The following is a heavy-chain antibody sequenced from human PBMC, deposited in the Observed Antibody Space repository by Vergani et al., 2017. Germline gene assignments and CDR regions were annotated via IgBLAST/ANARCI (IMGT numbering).Heavy chain of an antibody. CDR1: GYSFTSYW. CDR2: IYPGDSDT. V-gene: IGHV5-51*01. D-gene: IGHD3-3*01. CDR3: ARQAYDFWSGSPLAQYFQH. Sequence: EVQLVQSGAEVKKPGESLKISCKGSGYSFTSYWIGWVRQMPGKGLEWMGIIYPGDSDTRYSPSFQGQVTISADKSISTAYLKWSSLKASDTAMYYCARQAYDFWSGSPLAQYFQHWGQGTLVTVSS. J-gene: IGHJ1*01.